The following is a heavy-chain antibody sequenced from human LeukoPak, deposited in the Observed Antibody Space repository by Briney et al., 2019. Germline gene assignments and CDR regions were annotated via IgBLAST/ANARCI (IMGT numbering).Heavy chain of an antibody. V-gene: IGHV4-59*01. Sequence: SETLSLTCTVSGGSISSYYWSWIRQPPGKGLEWIGYIYYSGSTNYNPSLKSRVTISVDTSKNQFSLKLSSVTAADTAVYYCARDSGPLYDSSGSLLYWGQGTLVTVSS. CDR3: ARDSGPLYDSSGSLLY. J-gene: IGHJ4*02. CDR1: GGSISSYY. D-gene: IGHD3-22*01. CDR2: IYYSGST.